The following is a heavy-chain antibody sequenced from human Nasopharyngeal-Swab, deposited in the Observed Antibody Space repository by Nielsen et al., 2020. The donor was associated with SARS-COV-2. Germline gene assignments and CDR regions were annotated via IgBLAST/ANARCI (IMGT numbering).Heavy chain of an antibody. J-gene: IGHJ4*02. V-gene: IGHV3-23*01. CDR3: AKAADYYDSSVYYTY. Sequence: GGSLRLSCAASGLTFSSYAMSWVRPAPGKGLEWVSTISGSGGSTYYADTVKGRFTISRDNSKNTLYLQMNSLRAEDTAVYYCAKAADYYDSSVYYTYWGQGTLVTVSS. CDR2: ISGSGGST. D-gene: IGHD3-22*01. CDR1: GLTFSSYA.